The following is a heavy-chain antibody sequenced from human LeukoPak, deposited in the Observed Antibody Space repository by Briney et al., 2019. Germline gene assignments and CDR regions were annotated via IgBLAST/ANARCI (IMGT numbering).Heavy chain of an antibody. Sequence: PSETLSPTCTVSGGSISSSDYHWGWIRQPPGKSLEWIGTISYSGTTHYNPSLKSRVTISVETSKSQFSLKMNSVTAADTAVYYCARERGLGVVAPWIDYWGQGTLVTVSS. D-gene: IGHD2-15*01. CDR1: GGSISSSDYH. V-gene: IGHV4-39*02. CDR2: ISYSGTT. CDR3: ARERGLGVVAPWIDY. J-gene: IGHJ4*02.